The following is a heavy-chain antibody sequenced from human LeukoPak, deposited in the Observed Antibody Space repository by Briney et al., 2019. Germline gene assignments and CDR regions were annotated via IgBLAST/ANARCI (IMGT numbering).Heavy chain of an antibody. CDR2: IIPILGIA. D-gene: IGHD5-12*01. CDR3: ARGTRGYSGYDGDY. J-gene: IGHJ4*02. CDR1: GGTFSSYA. V-gene: IGHV1-69*04. Sequence: ASVKVSCKASGGTFSSYAISWVRQAPGQGLEWMGRIIPILGIANYAQKFQGRGTITADKSTSTAYMELSSLRSEDTAVYYCARGTRGYSGYDGDYWGQGTLVSVSS.